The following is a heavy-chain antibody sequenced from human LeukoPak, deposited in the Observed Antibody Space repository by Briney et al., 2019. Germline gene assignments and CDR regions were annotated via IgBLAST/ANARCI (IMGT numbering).Heavy chain of an antibody. V-gene: IGHV3-30*04. Sequence: PGRSLRLSCAASGFTFSSYAMHWVRQAPGKGLEWVAVISYDGSNKYYADSVKGRFTISRDNSKNTLYLQMNSLRAEDTAVYYCARDHMAGYSGYDFPGPIDYWGQGTLVTVSS. CDR1: GFTFSSYA. CDR3: ARDHMAGYSGYDFPGPIDY. J-gene: IGHJ4*02. D-gene: IGHD5-12*01. CDR2: ISYDGSNK.